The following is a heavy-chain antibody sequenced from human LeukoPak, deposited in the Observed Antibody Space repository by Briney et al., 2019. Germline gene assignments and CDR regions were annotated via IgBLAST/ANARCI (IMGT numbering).Heavy chain of an antibody. CDR3: ASHRGDYATGYFDY. V-gene: IGHV3-21*01. Sequence: GGSLRLSCAASGFTFSSYSMNWVRQAPGKGLEWVSLISSSSSYIYYADSVKGRFTISRDNAKNSLYLQMNSLRAEDTAVYYCASHRGDYATGYFDYWGQGTLVTVSS. CDR1: GFTFSSYS. D-gene: IGHD1-1*01. CDR2: ISSSSSYI. J-gene: IGHJ4*02.